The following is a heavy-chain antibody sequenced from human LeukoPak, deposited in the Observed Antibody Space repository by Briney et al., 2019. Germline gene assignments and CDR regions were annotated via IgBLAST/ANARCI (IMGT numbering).Heavy chain of an antibody. CDR3: AKDDDWGRYKH. V-gene: IGHV3-23*01. D-gene: IGHD3-16*01. Sequence: GGSLRLSCAASGFTFSRYGIHWVRQAPGKGLEWVSGISPSGGITYYTDSVKGRFTISRDNSKNTQSLQMNSLRAEDTAVYYCAKDDDWGRYKHWGQGTLVTVSS. J-gene: IGHJ1*01. CDR1: GFTFSRYG. CDR2: ISPSGGIT.